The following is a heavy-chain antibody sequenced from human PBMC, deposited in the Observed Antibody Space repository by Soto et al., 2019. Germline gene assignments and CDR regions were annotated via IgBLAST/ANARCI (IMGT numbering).Heavy chain of an antibody. Sequence: QITLKESGPTLVKPTQTLTLTCAFSGFSLRTSGVGVGWIRQPPGKALEWLALIYWDGYKHYSPSLKSRLTTTEDTSKNQVGLTMTNMDPVDTATYYCAHKGGGDRILDYWGQGTLVTVSS. CDR3: AHKGGGDRILDY. D-gene: IGHD3-16*01. V-gene: IGHV2-5*02. CDR1: GFSLRTSGVG. J-gene: IGHJ4*02. CDR2: IYWDGYK.